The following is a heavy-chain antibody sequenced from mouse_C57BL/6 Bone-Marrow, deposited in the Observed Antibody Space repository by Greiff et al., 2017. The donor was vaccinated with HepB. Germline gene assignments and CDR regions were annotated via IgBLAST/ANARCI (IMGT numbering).Heavy chain of an antibody. CDR1: GYSFTSYL. CDR3: ARVDYSNYHGD. D-gene: IGHD2-5*01. V-gene: IGHV1-54*01. Sequence: QVQLQQSGAELVRPGASVKVSCKASGYSFTSYLMEWVKQRPGQGLEWIGLINPGSGGTNYNEKFKGKATLTADKSSSTAYMQLSSLTYEDSAVYYCARVDYSNYHGDWGKGTTVTVAS. J-gene: IGHJ1*03. CDR2: INPGSGGT.